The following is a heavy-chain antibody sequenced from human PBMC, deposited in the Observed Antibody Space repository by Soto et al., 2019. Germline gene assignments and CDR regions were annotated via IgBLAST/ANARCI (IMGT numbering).Heavy chain of an antibody. CDR2: IDPSDSST. CDR1: GYSFTSYW. J-gene: IGHJ6*02. D-gene: IGHD3-10*01. V-gene: IGHV5-10-1*01. Sequence: PGEALKISGKGSGYSFTSYWISWVRQMPGKGLEWMGRIDPSDSSTNYTPSFQCHVTIPADTSTSTAFLQWSSLKASDTPIYYCARPSGFRELSYGMDVWGQGPTVTVSS. CDR3: ARPSGFRELSYGMDV.